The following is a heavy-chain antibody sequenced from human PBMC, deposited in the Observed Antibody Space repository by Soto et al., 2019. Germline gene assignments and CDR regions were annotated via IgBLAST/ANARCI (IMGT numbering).Heavy chain of an antibody. D-gene: IGHD4-17*01. CDR2: ISYDGTNR. V-gene: IGHV3-30*18. CDR3: AKAVTTVTPLGYDS. J-gene: IGHJ4*02. Sequence: PGGALRLSCAASGFSFSSCAMHWVRQAPGKGLEWVAVISYDGTNRYYADSVKGRFIISRDNSKSTVYLQMNSLRTEDTAVYYCAKAVTTVTPLGYDSWGQGILVTVSS. CDR1: GFSFSSCA.